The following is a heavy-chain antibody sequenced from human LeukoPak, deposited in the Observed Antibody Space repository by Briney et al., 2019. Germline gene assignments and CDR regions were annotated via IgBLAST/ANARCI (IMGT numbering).Heavy chain of an antibody. CDR3: AMEAAAGTLRLGY. V-gene: IGHV3-11*01. D-gene: IGHD6-13*01. CDR2: ISSSGSTI. Sequence: GGSLRLSCAASGFTFSDYYMSWIRQAPGKGLEWVSYISSSGSTIYYADSVKGRFTISRDNSKNTLYLQMNSLRAEDTAVYYCAMEAAAGTLRLGYWGQGTLVTVSS. J-gene: IGHJ4*02. CDR1: GFTFSDYY.